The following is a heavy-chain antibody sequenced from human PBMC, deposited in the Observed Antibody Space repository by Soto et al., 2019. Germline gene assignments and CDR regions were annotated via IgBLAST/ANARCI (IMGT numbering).Heavy chain of an antibody. CDR3: TKDWQYDS. CDR1: GFTFSNYA. J-gene: IGHJ5*01. CDR2: INTSGGNT. D-gene: IGHD4-4*01. V-gene: IGHV3-23*01. Sequence: EVQLLESGGGLVQPGGSLRLSCAASGFTFSNYAMTWVRQAPGKGLECVSTINTSGGNTHYADSVKGRFSVSRDNSKNTLSLQMNSLRAEDTAVYYCTKDWQYDSWGQGTLVTVSS.